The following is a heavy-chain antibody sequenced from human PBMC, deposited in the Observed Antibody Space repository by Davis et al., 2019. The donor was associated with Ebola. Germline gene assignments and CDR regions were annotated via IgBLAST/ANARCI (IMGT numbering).Heavy chain of an antibody. CDR1: GFTFSSYS. Sequence: GGSLRLSCAASGFTFSSYSMNWVRQAPGKGLEWVSSISSSSSYIYYADSAKGRFTISRDNAKNSLYLQMNSLRAEDTAVYYCARYCSGGSCYRDYWGQGTLVTVSS. CDR3: ARYCSGGSCYRDY. CDR2: ISSSSSYI. J-gene: IGHJ4*02. D-gene: IGHD2-15*01. V-gene: IGHV3-21*01.